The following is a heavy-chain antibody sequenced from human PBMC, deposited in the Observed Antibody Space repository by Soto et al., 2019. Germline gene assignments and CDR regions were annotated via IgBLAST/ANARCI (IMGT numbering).Heavy chain of an antibody. CDR2: NKSKTDGGTT. D-gene: IGHD2-21*02. CDR3: TTLPLTTLYCGGDCYLFPPAFDI. CDR1: GFTFSTAW. V-gene: IGHV3-15*01. Sequence: NPGGTLRLSCAASGFTFSTAWMSWVPQAPGKGLEWVGRNKSKTDGGTTDYAAPVKGRFTISRDDSKNTLYLQMNSLKTEDTAVYYCTTLPLTTLYCGGDCYLFPPAFDIWGQGTMVTVSS. J-gene: IGHJ3*02.